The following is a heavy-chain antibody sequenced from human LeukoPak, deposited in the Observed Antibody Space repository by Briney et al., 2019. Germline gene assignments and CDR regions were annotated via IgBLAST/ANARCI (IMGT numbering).Heavy chain of an antibody. CDR1: GDSMTRSSYY. CDR2: MYYSGHT. J-gene: IGHJ5*02. Sequence: SETLSLTCPASGDSMTRSSYYWGWIRQPPGKGLEWIASMYYSGHTFYNPSLKRRATMSVDTPKNRFSLKLTFMTAAHTAVYFCARHGLYHYDSSGYSNWFDPWGQGTLVIVSS. V-gene: IGHV4-39*01. D-gene: IGHD3-22*01. CDR3: ARHGLYHYDSSGYSNWFDP.